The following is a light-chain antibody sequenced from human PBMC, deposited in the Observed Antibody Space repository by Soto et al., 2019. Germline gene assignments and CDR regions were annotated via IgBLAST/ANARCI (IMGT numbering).Light chain of an antibody. Sequence: QSALTQPASVSGSPGQSITISCTGTSSEVGGYKYVSWYQQHPGKAPKLMIYEVSNRPSGVSNRFSGSKSGNTASLSISGLQAEDEAQYYCCAYTARTTRSWVFGGGTKLTVL. J-gene: IGLJ3*02. CDR3: CAYTARTTRSWV. V-gene: IGLV2-14*01. CDR2: EVS. CDR1: SSEVGGYKY.